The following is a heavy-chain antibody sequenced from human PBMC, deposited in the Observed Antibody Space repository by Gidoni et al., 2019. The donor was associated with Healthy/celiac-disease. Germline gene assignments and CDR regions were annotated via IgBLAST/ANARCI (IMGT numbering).Heavy chain of an antibody. CDR2: IYSSGSS. D-gene: IGHD3-22*01. CDR1: GGSISSYY. Sequence: QVQLQESGPGLVKPSETLSLTCTVSGGSISSYYWSWIRQPPGKGLEWIGYIYSSGSSNYNPSLKSRVTLSVDTSKTQFSLKLSFVTAEDTAVYYCAGDAYYYGSSGYGWFDPWGQGTLVTVSS. CDR3: AGDAYYYGSSGYGWFDP. J-gene: IGHJ5*02. V-gene: IGHV4-59*01.